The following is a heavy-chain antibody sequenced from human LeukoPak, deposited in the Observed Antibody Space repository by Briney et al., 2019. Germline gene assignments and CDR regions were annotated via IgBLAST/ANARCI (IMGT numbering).Heavy chain of an antibody. D-gene: IGHD6-19*01. V-gene: IGHV1-18*01. CDR1: GYTFTSYG. CDR2: ISAYNGNT. CDR3: ARDTSIAVAGTFDY. J-gene: IGHJ4*02. Sequence: ASVKVSYKASGYTFTSYGISWVRQAPGQGLEWMGWISAYNGNTNYAQKLQGRVTITADKSTSTAYMELSSLRSEDTAVYYCARDTSIAVAGTFDYWGQGTLVTVSS.